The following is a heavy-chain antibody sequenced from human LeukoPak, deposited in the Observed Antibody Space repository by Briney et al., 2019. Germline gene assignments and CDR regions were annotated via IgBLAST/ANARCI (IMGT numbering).Heavy chain of an antibody. CDR1: GFTFSSYA. D-gene: IGHD5-12*01. J-gene: IGHJ4*02. V-gene: IGHV3-23*01. CDR2: ISGSGGST. Sequence: GGSLRLPCAASGFTFSSYAMSRVRQAPGKGLEWVSVISGSGGSTYYADSVKGRFTISRDNSENTLSLQMNSLRADDTAVYYCAKDAVDSGKVWGQGTLVTVSS. CDR3: AKDAVDSGKV.